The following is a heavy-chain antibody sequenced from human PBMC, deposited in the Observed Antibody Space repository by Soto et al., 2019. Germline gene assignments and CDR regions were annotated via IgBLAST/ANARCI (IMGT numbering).Heavy chain of an antibody. CDR2: TYYRSKWYN. D-gene: IGHD3-22*01. V-gene: IGHV6-1*01. Sequence: SQTLSLTCVISGDSVSSNSAAWNWIRQSPSRGLEWLGRTYYRSKWYNDYAVSVKSRITINPDTSKNQFSLQLNSVTPEDTAVYYCARDRDYYDSSGYWHFDYWGQGTLVTVSS. CDR3: ARDRDYYDSSGYWHFDY. CDR1: GDSVSSNSAA. J-gene: IGHJ4*02.